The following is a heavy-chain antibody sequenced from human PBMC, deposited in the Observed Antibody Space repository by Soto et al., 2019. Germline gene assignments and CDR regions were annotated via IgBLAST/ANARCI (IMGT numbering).Heavy chain of an antibody. Sequence: VASVKVSCKASGYTFTGYYMHWVRQAPGQGLEWMGWINPNSGGTNYAQKFQGRVTMTRDTSISTAYMELSRLRSDDTAVYYCAREGYREFGVVPPGPNWFDPWGQGTLVTVSS. J-gene: IGHJ5*02. CDR2: INPNSGGT. V-gene: IGHV1-2*02. D-gene: IGHD3-3*01. CDR1: GYTFTGYY. CDR3: AREGYREFGVVPPGPNWFDP.